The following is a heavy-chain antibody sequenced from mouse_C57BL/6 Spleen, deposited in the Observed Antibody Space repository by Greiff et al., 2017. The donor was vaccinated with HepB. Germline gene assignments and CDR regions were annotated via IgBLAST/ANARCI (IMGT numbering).Heavy chain of an antibody. V-gene: IGHV1-82*01. J-gene: IGHJ2*01. CDR1: GYAFSSSW. CDR2: IYPGDGDT. D-gene: IGHD4-1*01. Sequence: VQLQQSGPELVKPGASVKISCKASGYAFSSSWMNWVKQRPGKGLEWIGRIYPGDGDTNYNGKFKGKATLTEDKSSSTAYMQLSSLTSEDSAVYFCARRGTGNYFDYWGQGTTLTVSS. CDR3: ARRGTGNYFDY.